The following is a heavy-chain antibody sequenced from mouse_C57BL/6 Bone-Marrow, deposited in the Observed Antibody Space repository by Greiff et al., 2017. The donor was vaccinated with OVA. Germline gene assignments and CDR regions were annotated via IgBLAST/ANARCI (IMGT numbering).Heavy chain of an antibody. CDR2: INPYNGDT. D-gene: IGHD1-1*01. V-gene: IGHV1-20*01. Sequence: EVQRVESGPELVKPGDSVKISCKASGYSFTGYFMNWVMQSHGKSLEWIGRINPYNGDTFYNQKFKGKATLTVDKSSSTAHMELRSLTSEDSAVYYCARRLYGRGYFDVWGTGTTVTVSS. CDR1: GYSFTGYF. J-gene: IGHJ1*03. CDR3: ARRLYGRGYFDV.